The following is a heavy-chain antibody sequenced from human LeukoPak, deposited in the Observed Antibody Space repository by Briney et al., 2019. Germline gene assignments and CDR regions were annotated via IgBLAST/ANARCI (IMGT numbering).Heavy chain of an antibody. CDR1: GFTFSSYW. Sequence: GGSLRLSCAASGFTFSSYWMHWVRQAPGKGLVWVSRINPGGSDTSYADSVKGRFTISRDNAKNALYLQMNTLRVDDTAIYFCARGLGWLFSYWGQGTLVTVSS. J-gene: IGHJ4*02. CDR2: INPGGSDT. CDR3: ARGLGWLFSY. D-gene: IGHD3-22*01. V-gene: IGHV3-74*01.